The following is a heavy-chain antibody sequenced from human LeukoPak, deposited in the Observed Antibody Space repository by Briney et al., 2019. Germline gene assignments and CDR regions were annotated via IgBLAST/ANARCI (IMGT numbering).Heavy chain of an antibody. Sequence: ASVKVSCKASGYTFTGYYMHWVRQAPGQGLEWMGWINPNSGGTNYAQKFQGWVTMTRETSISTAYMELSRLRSDDTAVYYCARGVLIWQWLVHYFDYWGQGTLVTVSS. J-gene: IGHJ4*02. D-gene: IGHD6-19*01. CDR3: ARGVLIWQWLVHYFDY. CDR1: GYTFTGYY. CDR2: INPNSGGT. V-gene: IGHV1-2*04.